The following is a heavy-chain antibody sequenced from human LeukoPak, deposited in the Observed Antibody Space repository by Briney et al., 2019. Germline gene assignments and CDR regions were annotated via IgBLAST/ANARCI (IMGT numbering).Heavy chain of an antibody. CDR1: GFTFSSYA. CDR3: ARGPDLQLIYSSSWYSFDY. V-gene: IGHV3-30-3*01. CDR2: ISYDGSNI. Sequence: PGGSLRLSCAASGFTFSSYAMHWVRQAPGKGLEWVAVISYDGSNIHYADSVKGRFTISRDNSKNTLYLRMNSLRAEDTAVYYCARGPDLQLIYSSSWYSFDYWGQGTLVTVSS. J-gene: IGHJ4*02. D-gene: IGHD6-13*01.